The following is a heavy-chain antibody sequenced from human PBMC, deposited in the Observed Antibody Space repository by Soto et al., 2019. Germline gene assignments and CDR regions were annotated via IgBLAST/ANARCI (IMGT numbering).Heavy chain of an antibody. Sequence: SETLSLTCTVSGGSISSSSYYWGWIRQPPGKGLEWIGSIYYSGSTYYNPSLKSRVTISVDTSKNQFFLKPSSVTAADTAIYYCQSATWTYDFCSRYYLNGMQVWGQATTVTVSS. J-gene: IGHJ6*02. D-gene: IGHD3-3*01. V-gene: IGHV4-39*01. CDR3: QSATWTYDFCSRYYLNGMQV. CDR1: GGSISSSSYY. CDR2: IYYSGST.